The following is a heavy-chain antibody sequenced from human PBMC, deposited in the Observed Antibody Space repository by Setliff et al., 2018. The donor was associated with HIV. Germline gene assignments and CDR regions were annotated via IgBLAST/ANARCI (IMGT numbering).Heavy chain of an antibody. CDR2: ISYDSRFI. CDR3: ARDRASSGYYARFDH. Sequence: GGSLRLSCAASGFTFSNYNMNWVRQVPGKGLEWVSSISYDSRFIYHADSMKGRFTISRDNAKKLVYLQTNSLRAEDTAIYYCARDRASSGYYARFDHWGQGTLVTVSS. V-gene: IGHV3-21*01. CDR1: GFTFSNYN. J-gene: IGHJ4*02. D-gene: IGHD3-22*01.